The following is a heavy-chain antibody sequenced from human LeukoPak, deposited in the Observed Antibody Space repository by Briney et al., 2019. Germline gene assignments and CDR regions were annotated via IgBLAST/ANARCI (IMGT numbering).Heavy chain of an antibody. Sequence: PSETLSLTCTVSGGSISSYYWSWIRQPPGKGLEWIGYIYYSGSTYYNPSLKSRVTISVDTSKNQFSLKLSSVTAADTAVYYCAREGWELLAPGAFDIWGQGTMVTVSS. J-gene: IGHJ3*02. CDR2: IYYSGST. CDR3: AREGWELLAPGAFDI. V-gene: IGHV4-30-4*01. D-gene: IGHD1-26*01. CDR1: GGSISSYY.